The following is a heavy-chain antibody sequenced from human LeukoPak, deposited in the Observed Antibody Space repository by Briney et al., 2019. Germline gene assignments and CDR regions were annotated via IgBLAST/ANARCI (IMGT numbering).Heavy chain of an antibody. Sequence: GASVKVSCKASGYTFTGYYMHWVRQAPGQGLEWMGWINPNSGGTNYAQKFQGRVTMTRDTSIGTAYMELSRLRSDDTAVYYCARPGATTGYSSGWYSYWGQGTLVTVSS. V-gene: IGHV1-2*02. CDR3: ARPGATTGYSSGWYSY. CDR1: GYTFTGYY. CDR2: INPNSGGT. J-gene: IGHJ4*02. D-gene: IGHD6-19*01.